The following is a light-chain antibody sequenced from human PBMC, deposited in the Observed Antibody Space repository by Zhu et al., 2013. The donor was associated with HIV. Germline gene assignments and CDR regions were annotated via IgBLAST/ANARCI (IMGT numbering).Light chain of an antibody. CDR1: QDISSY. CDR3: QQLNSYPRLT. Sequence: IQLTQSPSSLSASVGDRVTITCRASQDISSYLAWYQQKPGKAPKLLIYAVSNLQSGVPSSFSGSGSGTDFTLTISSLRPEDFATYYCQQLNSYPRLTFGGGTKVEIK. V-gene: IGKV1-9*01. J-gene: IGKJ4*01. CDR2: AVS.